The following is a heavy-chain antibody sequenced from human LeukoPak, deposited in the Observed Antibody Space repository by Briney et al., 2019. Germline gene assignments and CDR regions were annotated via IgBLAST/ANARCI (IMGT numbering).Heavy chain of an antibody. D-gene: IGHD4-17*01. V-gene: IGHV3-30*18. CDR2: ISYDGSNK. CDR3: AKGHDYGDCDY. J-gene: IGHJ4*02. CDR1: GFTFSSYG. Sequence: GGSLRLSCAASGFTFSSYGMHWVRQAPGKGLEWVAVISYDGSNKYYADSVKGRFTISRDNSKNTLYLQMNSLRAEDTAVYYCAKGHDYGDCDYWGQGTLVTVSS.